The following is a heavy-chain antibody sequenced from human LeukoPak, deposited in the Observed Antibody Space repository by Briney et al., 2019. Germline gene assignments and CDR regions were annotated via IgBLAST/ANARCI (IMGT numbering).Heavy chain of an antibody. CDR1: GFTFNSYA. J-gene: IGHJ1*01. CDR3: AKSHPSTADEYFHY. CDR2: ISGSGSST. D-gene: IGHD2/OR15-2a*01. V-gene: IGHV3-23*01. Sequence: GGSLRLSCAASGFTFNSYAMTWVRQAPGKGLEWVSGISGSGSSTYYADSVKGRFTISRDNSKNTLYLQMNSLGAEDTAVYYCAKSHPSTADEYFHYWGQGTLVTVSS.